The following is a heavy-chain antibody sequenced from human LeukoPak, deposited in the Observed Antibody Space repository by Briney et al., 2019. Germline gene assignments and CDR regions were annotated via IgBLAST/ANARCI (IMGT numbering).Heavy chain of an antibody. CDR1: GYSFTSYW. Sequence: GESLKISCKGSGYSFTSYWIGWVRQMPGKGLGWMGIIYPGDSDTRYSPSFQGQVTISADKSISTAYLQWSSLKASDTAMYYCARLYCSSTSCYGGWFDPWGQGTLVTVSS. CDR3: ARLYCSSTSCYGGWFDP. J-gene: IGHJ5*02. D-gene: IGHD2-2*01. CDR2: IYPGDSDT. V-gene: IGHV5-51*01.